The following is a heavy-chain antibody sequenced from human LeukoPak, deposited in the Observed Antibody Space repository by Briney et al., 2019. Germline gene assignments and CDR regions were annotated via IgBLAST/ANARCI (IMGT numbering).Heavy chain of an antibody. V-gene: IGHV3-74*01. J-gene: IGHJ4*02. Sequence: PGGSLRLSCAASGFTFSSHWMHWVRQAPGKGLVWVSRINSDGSITTYADSAQGRFTISRDNAKNTLYLQMNSLRVEDTAVYYCVRGLAAEGYWGQGTLVTVSS. CDR2: INSDGSIT. CDR3: VRGLAAEGY. CDR1: GFTFSSHW.